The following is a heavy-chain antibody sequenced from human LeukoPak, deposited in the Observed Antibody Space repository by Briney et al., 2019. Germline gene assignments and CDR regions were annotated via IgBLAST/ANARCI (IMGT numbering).Heavy chain of an antibody. CDR2: INPNSGGT. V-gene: IGHV1-2*02. CDR3: ARTMSVVMMTSDFDY. CDR1: GYTFTGYY. J-gene: IGHJ4*02. Sequence: ASVKVFCKASGYTFTGYYMHWVRQAPGQGLEWMGWINPNSGGTNYAQKFQGRVTMTTDTSTSTAYMELRSLRSDDTAVYYCARTMSVVMMTSDFDYWGQGTLVTVSS. D-gene: IGHD3-22*01.